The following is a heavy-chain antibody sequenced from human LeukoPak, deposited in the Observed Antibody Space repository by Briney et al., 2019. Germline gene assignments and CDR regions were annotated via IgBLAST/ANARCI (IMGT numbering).Heavy chain of an antibody. CDR3: ARDSQGELLPVDY. V-gene: IGHV1-18*01. CDR2: ITTYNGHT. D-gene: IGHD1-26*01. Sequence: ASVKVSFKGSGYTFTSYGISWVRQAPGQGLEWMGWITTYNGHTDYAQKLQGRVTMTTDTSTSTAYMELRSLRSDDTAVYYCARDSQGELLPVDYWGQGTLVTVSS. J-gene: IGHJ4*02. CDR1: GYTFTSYG.